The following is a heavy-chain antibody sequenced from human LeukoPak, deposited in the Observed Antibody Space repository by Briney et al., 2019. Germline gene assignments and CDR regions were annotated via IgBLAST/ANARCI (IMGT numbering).Heavy chain of an antibody. CDR1: GFSFSSYW. J-gene: IGHJ6*03. Sequence: GGSLRLSCEGSGFSFSSYWMTWVRQLPGKGPEWVANIRQDESERYFADSVRGRFTISRDNAKKSVYLHMSSLRAEDTALYYCARLSAYYYGSYFYYYMDVWGKGTTVTVSS. CDR2: IRQDESER. D-gene: IGHD3-10*01. V-gene: IGHV3-7*01. CDR3: ARLSAYYYGSYFYYYMDV.